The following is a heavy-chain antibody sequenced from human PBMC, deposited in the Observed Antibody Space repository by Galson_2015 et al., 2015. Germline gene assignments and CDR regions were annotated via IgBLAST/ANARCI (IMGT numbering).Heavy chain of an antibody. V-gene: IGHV3-11*01. CDR1: GSTFSDYY. J-gene: IGHJ6*02. CDR2: TNTGGSTT. D-gene: IGHD2-15*01. Sequence: SLRLSCAASGSTFSDYYMSWIRQAPGKGLEWVSYTNTGGSTTYFADSVKGRFTISRDNAKNSLYLQMNSLRAEDTAVYYCTRDRGCSGGSCYEPYYYGMDVWGQGTTVTVSS. CDR3: TRDRGCSGGSCYEPYYYGMDV.